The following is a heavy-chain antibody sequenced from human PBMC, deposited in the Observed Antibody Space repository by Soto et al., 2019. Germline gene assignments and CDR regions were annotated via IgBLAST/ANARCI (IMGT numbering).Heavy chain of an antibody. D-gene: IGHD6-19*01. V-gene: IGHV4-34*01. Sequence: ASETLSLTCAVYGGSFSGYYWSWIRQPPGKGLEWIGEINHSGSTNYNPSLESRVTISVDTSKNQFSLKLSSVTAADTAVYYCARGEIAVAGEGYSYYYYGMDVWGQGTTVTVSS. J-gene: IGHJ6*02. CDR2: INHSGST. CDR3: ARGEIAVAGEGYSYYYYGMDV. CDR1: GGSFSGYY.